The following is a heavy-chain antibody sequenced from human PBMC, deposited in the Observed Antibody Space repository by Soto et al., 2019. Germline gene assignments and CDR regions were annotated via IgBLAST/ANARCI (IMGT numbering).Heavy chain of an antibody. CDR1: GGSISSYY. CDR2: IYYSGST. J-gene: IGHJ4*02. D-gene: IGHD6-6*01. CDR3: ARDGSAYSSSYFDY. Sequence: SETLSLTFTVSGGSISSYYWSWIRQPPGKGLEWIGYIYYSGSTNYNPSLKSRVTISVDTSKNQFSLKLSSVTAADTAVYYCARDGSAYSSSYFDYWGQGTLVTVSS. V-gene: IGHV4-59*01.